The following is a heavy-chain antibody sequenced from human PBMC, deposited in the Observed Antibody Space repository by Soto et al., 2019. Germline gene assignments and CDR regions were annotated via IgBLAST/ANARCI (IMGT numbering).Heavy chain of an antibody. CDR3: ARIRQYYYGSGSYMTLDY. V-gene: IGHV4-34*01. J-gene: IGHJ4*02. D-gene: IGHD3-10*01. CDR2: INHSGST. CDR1: GGSFSGYY. Sequence: SGTLSLTCAVYGGSFSGYYWSWIRQPPGKGLEWIGEINHSGSTNYNPSLKSRVTISVNTSKNQFSLKLSSVTAADTAVYYCARIRQYYYGSGSYMTLDYCGEGTMVTVSS.